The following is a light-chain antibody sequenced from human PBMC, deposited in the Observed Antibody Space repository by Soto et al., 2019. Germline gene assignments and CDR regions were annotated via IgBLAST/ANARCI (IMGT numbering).Light chain of an antibody. Sequence: QSVLTQPPSASGTPGQRVTISCSGSSSNIRSNTVNWYQQLPGTAPKLVIYANDQRPSGVPPRFSGSRSGTSAYLAISGLHSEDEADYYCAAWDDSLNGRVVFGGGTKLTVL. J-gene: IGLJ2*01. CDR2: AND. CDR3: AAWDDSLNGRVV. V-gene: IGLV1-44*01. CDR1: SSNIRSNT.